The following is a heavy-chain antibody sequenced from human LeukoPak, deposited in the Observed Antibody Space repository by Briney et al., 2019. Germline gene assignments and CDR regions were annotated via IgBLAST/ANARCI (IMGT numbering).Heavy chain of an antibody. Sequence: PSQTLSLTCAVSGGSISSGGYSWSWIRQPPGKGLEWIGYIYHSGSTYYNPSLKSRVTISVDRSKNQFSLKLSSVTAADTAVYYCARGAGRDTAMDPYWYFDLWGRGTLVTVSS. CDR1: GGSISSGGYS. CDR3: ARGAGRDTAMDPYWYFDL. CDR2: IYHSGST. V-gene: IGHV4-30-2*01. D-gene: IGHD5-18*01. J-gene: IGHJ2*01.